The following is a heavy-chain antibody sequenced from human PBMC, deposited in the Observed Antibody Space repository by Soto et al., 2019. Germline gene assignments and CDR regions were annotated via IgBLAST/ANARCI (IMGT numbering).Heavy chain of an antibody. J-gene: IGHJ5*02. CDR1: GGSFSGYY. D-gene: IGHD2-2*01. CDR2: INHSGST. V-gene: IGHV4-34*01. CDR3: ARVLPPGQLLFKVTVGWFDP. Sequence: SETLSLTCAVYGGSFSGYYWSWIRQPPGKGLEWIGEINHSGSTNYNPSLKSRVTISVDTSKNQFSLKLSSVTAADTAVYYCARVLPPGQLLFKVTVGWFDPWGQGTLVTVSS.